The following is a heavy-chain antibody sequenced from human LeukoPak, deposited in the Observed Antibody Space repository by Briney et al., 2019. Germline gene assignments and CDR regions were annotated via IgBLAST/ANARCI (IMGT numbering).Heavy chain of an antibody. Sequence: GGSLRLSCAASGFTFTNYGMNWVRQAPGKGLQWVSTISGSGRNTYYADSVKGRFTISRDNAKNSLYLQMNSLRAEDTALYYCAKGYCSSTSCSTFDYWGQGTLVTVSS. J-gene: IGHJ4*02. CDR2: ISGSGRNT. CDR3: AKGYCSSTSCSTFDY. CDR1: GFTFTNYG. D-gene: IGHD2-2*01. V-gene: IGHV3-23*01.